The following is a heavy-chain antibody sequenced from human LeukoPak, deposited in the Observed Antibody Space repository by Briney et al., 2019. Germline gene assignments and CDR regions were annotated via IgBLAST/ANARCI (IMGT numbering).Heavy chain of an antibody. CDR1: GFSVNDNY. V-gene: IGHV3-53*01. J-gene: IGHJ4*02. D-gene: IGHD4-17*01. CDR3: ARTNPVYGDYDY. Sequence: RGSLRLSCIVSGFSVNDNYMSWVRQAPGKGLQWVSVMFPDGRTFYGDSVRGRFTISRDLARNTLLLQMHSLRADDTAVHYCARTNPVYGDYDYWGQGTLVTVSS. CDR2: MFPDGRT.